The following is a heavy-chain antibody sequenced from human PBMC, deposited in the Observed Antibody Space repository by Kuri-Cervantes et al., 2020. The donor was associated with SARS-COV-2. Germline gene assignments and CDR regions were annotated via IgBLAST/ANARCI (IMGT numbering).Heavy chain of an antibody. Sequence: ASVKVSCKVSGYTLTELSMHWVRQAPGKGLEWMGGFDPEDGETIYAQKSQGRVTITADKSTSTAYMELSSLRSEDTAVYYCARDLDSSGWYGWWFDPWGQGTLVTVSS. CDR1: GYTLTELS. J-gene: IGHJ5*02. CDR3: ARDLDSSGWYGWWFDP. D-gene: IGHD6-19*01. CDR2: FDPEDGET. V-gene: IGHV1-24*01.